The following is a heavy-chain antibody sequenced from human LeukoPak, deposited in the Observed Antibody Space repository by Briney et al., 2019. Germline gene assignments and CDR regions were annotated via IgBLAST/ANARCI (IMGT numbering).Heavy chain of an antibody. V-gene: IGHV3-74*01. CDR3: ASPFYYGSGGHPFDY. D-gene: IGHD3-22*01. J-gene: IGHJ4*02. Sequence: GGSLRLSCAASGFTFSSYWMHWVRQTPGKGLVWVSRINSDGSSTRYADSVRGRFTISRDNAKNTLYLQMNSLRAKDTAVYYCASPFYYGSGGHPFDYWGQGTLVTVSS. CDR1: GFTFSSYW. CDR2: INSDGSST.